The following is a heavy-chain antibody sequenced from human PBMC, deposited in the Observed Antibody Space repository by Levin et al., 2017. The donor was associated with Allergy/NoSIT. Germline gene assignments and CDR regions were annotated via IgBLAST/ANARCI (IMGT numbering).Heavy chain of an antibody. Sequence: GGSLRLSCAASGFTFSSYWMSWVRQAPGKGLEWVANIKQDGSEKYYVDSVKGRFTISRDNAKNSLYLQMNSLRAEDTAVYYCARALKVVYGDHDRVGDYWGQGTLVTVSS. CDR3: ARALKVVYGDHDRVGDY. CDR2: IKQDGSEK. CDR1: GFTFSSYW. J-gene: IGHJ4*02. V-gene: IGHV3-7*01. D-gene: IGHD4-17*01.